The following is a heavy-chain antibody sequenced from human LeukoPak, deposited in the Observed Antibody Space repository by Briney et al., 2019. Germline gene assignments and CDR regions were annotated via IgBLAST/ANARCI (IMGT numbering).Heavy chain of an antibody. V-gene: IGHV4-4*07. Sequence: SETLSLTCTVSGGSISSYYWSWIRQPAGKGLEWIGRIYTSGSTNYNPSLKSRVTMSVDTSKNQFSLKLSSVTAADTAVYYCARRGYSQWRDAFDICGQGTMVTVSS. J-gene: IGHJ3*02. D-gene: IGHD5-18*01. CDR3: ARRGYSQWRDAFDI. CDR2: IYTSGST. CDR1: GGSISSYY.